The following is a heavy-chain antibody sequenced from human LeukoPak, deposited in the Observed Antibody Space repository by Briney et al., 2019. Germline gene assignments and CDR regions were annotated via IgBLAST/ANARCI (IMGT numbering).Heavy chain of an antibody. V-gene: IGHV4-38-2*02. J-gene: IGHJ6*03. Sequence: PSETLSLTCTVSGNSISSGYYWDWIRQPPGKGLQWIGRVYPSGSTYYNPSLKSRITISVDTSKNQFSLKLSSVTAADTAVYYCARARSDDFWSGYDYYYYYMDVWGKGTTVTVSS. D-gene: IGHD3-3*01. CDR1: GNSISSGYY. CDR2: VYPSGST. CDR3: ARARSDDFWSGYDYYYYYMDV.